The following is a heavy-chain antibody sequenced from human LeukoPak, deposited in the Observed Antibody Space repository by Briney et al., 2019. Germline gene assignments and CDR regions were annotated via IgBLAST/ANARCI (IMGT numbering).Heavy chain of an antibody. CDR1: GYSFTGYY. V-gene: IGHV1-2*02. CDR2: INPNSGGT. D-gene: IGHD4-17*01. Sequence: GASVNVSCKASGYSFTGYYMHWVRLAPGHGIEWMGWINPNSGGTNYAQKFQGRVTMTRDTSISTAYMELSRLRSDDTAVYYCARDDYGDSIWGQGTLVTVSS. J-gene: IGHJ4*02. CDR3: ARDDYGDSI.